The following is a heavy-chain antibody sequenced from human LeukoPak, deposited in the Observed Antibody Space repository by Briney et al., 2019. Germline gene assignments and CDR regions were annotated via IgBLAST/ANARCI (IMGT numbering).Heavy chain of an antibody. Sequence: GGSLRLSCAASGFTFSSYSMNWVRQAPGKGLEWVSSISSSSSYIYYADSVKGRFTISRDNAKNSLYLQMNSLRAEDTAVYYCARARPPTIFGVVIPYYYVDVWGKGTTVTVSS. CDR2: ISSSSSYI. D-gene: IGHD3-3*01. V-gene: IGHV3-21*01. CDR3: ARARPPTIFGVVIPYYYVDV. CDR1: GFTFSSYS. J-gene: IGHJ6*03.